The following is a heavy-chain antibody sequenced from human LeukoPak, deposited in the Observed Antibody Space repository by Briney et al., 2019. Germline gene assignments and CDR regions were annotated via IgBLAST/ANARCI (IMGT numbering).Heavy chain of an antibody. CDR1: GFTFSSYS. Sequence: GGPLRLSCAASGFTFSSYSMNWVRQAPGKGLEWVSSISSSSSYIYYADSVKGRFTISRDNAKNSLYLQMNSLRAEDTAVYYCARAASGYDYPYYFDYWGQGTLVSASS. D-gene: IGHD5-12*01. CDR3: ARAASGYDYPYYFDY. CDR2: ISSSSSYI. J-gene: IGHJ4*02. V-gene: IGHV3-21*01.